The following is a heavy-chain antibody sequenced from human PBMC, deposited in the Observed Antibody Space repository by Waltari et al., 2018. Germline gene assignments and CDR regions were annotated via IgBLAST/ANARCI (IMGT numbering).Heavy chain of an antibody. Sequence: QLQLQESGPGLVKPSETLSLTCTVSGGSISSSSYYWGWIRQPPGKGLEWIGSIYYSGGTYYNPSLKSRVTISVDTSKNQFSLKLSSVTAADTAVYYCARDRRSRRENWFDPWGQGTLVTVSS. CDR3: ARDRRSRRENWFDP. J-gene: IGHJ5*02. CDR1: GGSISSSSYY. V-gene: IGHV4-39*07. CDR2: IYYSGGT. D-gene: IGHD2-2*01.